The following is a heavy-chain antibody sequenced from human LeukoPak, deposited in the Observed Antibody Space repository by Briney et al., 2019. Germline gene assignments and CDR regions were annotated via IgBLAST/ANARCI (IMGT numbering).Heavy chain of an antibody. V-gene: IGHV4-59*01. CDR3: ARIWLRYGFDP. Sequence: SETLSLTCTVSGGSISNKYWSWIRQPPGKGLEWIGYIYYSGSTNYNPSLKSRVTISVDTSKNRFSLKLSSVTAADTAVYYCARIWLRYGFDPWGQGTLVTVSS. CDR2: IYYSGST. CDR1: GGSISNKY. J-gene: IGHJ5*02. D-gene: IGHD6-19*01.